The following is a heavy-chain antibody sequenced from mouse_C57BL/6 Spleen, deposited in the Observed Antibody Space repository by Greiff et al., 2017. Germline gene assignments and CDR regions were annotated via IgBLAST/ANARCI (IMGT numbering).Heavy chain of an antibody. CDR2: IYPGDGDT. J-gene: IGHJ2*01. CDR3: ARFDGYEDFDY. D-gene: IGHD2-2*01. V-gene: IGHV1-82*01. CDR1: GYAFSSSW. Sequence: VQLQQSGPELVKPGASVKISCKASGYAFSSSWMNWLKQRPGKGLEWIGRIYPGDGDTNYNGKFKGKATLTADKSSSTAYMQLSSLTSEDSAVYFCARFDGYEDFDYWGQGTTLTVSS.